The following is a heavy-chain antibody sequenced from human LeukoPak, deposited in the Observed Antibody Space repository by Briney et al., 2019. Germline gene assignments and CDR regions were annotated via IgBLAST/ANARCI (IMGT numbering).Heavy chain of an antibody. V-gene: IGHV4-39*07. Sequence: SETLSLTCTVSGGSISSSSYYWGWIRQPPGKGLEWIGSIYYSGSTYYNPSLKSRVTISVDTSKNQFSLKLSSVTAADTAVYYCARVLAAAGTNYFDYWGQGTLVTVSS. CDR2: IYYSGST. J-gene: IGHJ4*02. CDR1: GGSISSSSYY. CDR3: ARVLAAAGTNYFDY. D-gene: IGHD6-13*01.